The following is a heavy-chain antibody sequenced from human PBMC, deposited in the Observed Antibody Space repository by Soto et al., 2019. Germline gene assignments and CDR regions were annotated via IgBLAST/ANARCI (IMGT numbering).Heavy chain of an antibody. D-gene: IGHD6-25*01. CDR1: GFTFSSYW. Sequence: GGSLRLSCAASGFTFSSYWMHWVRQVPGKGLVWVSRINPDGSSTSYADSVKGRFTISRDNAKNTLYLQVDSLRGEDTTVYYCAREGMFSSGYLAFEIWGKGTMVTVSS. V-gene: IGHV3-74*01. CDR3: AREGMFSSGYLAFEI. CDR2: INPDGSST. J-gene: IGHJ3*02.